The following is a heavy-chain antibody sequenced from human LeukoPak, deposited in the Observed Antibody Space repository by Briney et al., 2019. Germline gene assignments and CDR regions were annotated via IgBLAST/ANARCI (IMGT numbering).Heavy chain of an antibody. J-gene: IGHJ3*01. Sequence: GESLKISCKGSGYNFTHYWIAWVRQMPGKGLEWMGIIYPNDSDTRYRPSFQGQVSISADKSINTAYLQWSSLKASDTAMYYCARPNITSYYDSRGYDAFDVWGQGTMVTVSS. CDR2: IYPNDSDT. D-gene: IGHD3-22*01. CDR1: GYNFTHYW. V-gene: IGHV5-51*01. CDR3: ARPNITSYYDSRGYDAFDV.